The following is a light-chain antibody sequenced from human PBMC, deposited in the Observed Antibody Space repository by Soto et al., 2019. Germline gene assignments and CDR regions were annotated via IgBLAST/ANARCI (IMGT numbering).Light chain of an antibody. CDR1: RSNIGSKT. Sequence: QTVVTQPPSASETHGQRVTTSCSGSRSNIGSKTVNWYQQLPGTAPKLLIYSNNQRPSGVPDRFSGSKSGTSASLAISGLQSEDEADYYCAAWDDGLNGVVFGGGTQLTVL. J-gene: IGLJ2*01. CDR3: AAWDDGLNGVV. CDR2: SNN. V-gene: IGLV1-44*01.